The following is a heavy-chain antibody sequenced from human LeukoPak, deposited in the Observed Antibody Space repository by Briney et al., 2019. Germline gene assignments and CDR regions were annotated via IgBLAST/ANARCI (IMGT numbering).Heavy chain of an antibody. CDR3: ARTAKYYYGSETYYFFDY. Sequence: SQTLSLTCTVSGGSISSGSYYWSWIRQPAGKGLEWIGRIYTSGSTNYNPSLKSRVAISIDTSKKQFSLKLSSVTAADTAVYYCARTAKYYYGSETYYFFDYWGQGTLVTVSS. J-gene: IGHJ4*02. V-gene: IGHV4-61*02. D-gene: IGHD3-10*01. CDR1: GGSISSGSYY. CDR2: IYTSGST.